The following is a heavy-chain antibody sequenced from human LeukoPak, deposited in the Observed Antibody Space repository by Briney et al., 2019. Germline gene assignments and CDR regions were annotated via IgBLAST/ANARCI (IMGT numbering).Heavy chain of an antibody. V-gene: IGHV3-30-3*01. D-gene: IGHD3-22*01. J-gene: IGHJ4*01. CDR1: GFTFSSYA. CDR3: ARGTYYYDSSGSLDY. Sequence: GGSLRLSCAASGFTFSSYAMHWVRQAPGKGLEWVAVISYDGSNKYYADSVKGQFTISRDNSKNTLYLQMNSLRAEDTAVYYCARGTYYYDSSGSLDYWGHGTLVTVSS. CDR2: ISYDGSNK.